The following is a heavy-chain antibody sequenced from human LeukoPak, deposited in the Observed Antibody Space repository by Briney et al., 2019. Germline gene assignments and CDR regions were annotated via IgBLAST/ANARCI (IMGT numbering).Heavy chain of an antibody. CDR2: IWNDGSNK. CDR3: ARGGSYFDY. V-gene: IGHV3-33*01. CDR1: GFTFSNYG. Sequence: GRSPRLSCAASGFTFSNYGMHWVRQAPGKGLEWVAVIWNDGSNKFYADSVKGRFTISRDNSKNTLYLQMNSLRAEDTAVYYCARGGSYFDYWGQGTLVTVSS. J-gene: IGHJ4*02. D-gene: IGHD1-26*01.